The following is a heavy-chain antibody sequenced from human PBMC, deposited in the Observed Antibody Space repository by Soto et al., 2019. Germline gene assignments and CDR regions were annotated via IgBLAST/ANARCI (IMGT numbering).Heavy chain of an antibody. CDR3: ATSHSSSWLYYFDY. D-gene: IGHD6-13*01. J-gene: IGHJ4*02. CDR2: IYHSGST. V-gene: IGHV4-4*02. CDR1: GGSISSSNW. Sequence: SETLSLTCAVSGGSISSSNWWSWVRQPPGKGLEWIGEIYHSGSTNYNPSLKSRVTISVDKSKNQFSLKLSSVTAADTAVYYCATSHSSSWLYYFDYWGQGTLVTVSS.